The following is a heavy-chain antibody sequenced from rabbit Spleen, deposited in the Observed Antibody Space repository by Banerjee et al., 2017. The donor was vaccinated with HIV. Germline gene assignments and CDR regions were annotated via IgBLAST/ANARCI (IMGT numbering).Heavy chain of an antibody. CDR3: ARTHTDSSSYSV. Sequence: KESGGGLATPGGTLTLTCTVSGFSLSNFAVGWVRQAPGKGLKWIGIIDASGSIYYASWAKGRFTISKTSTTVDLKMTSPTTEDTATYFCARTHTDSSSYSVWGQGTLVTVS. CDR2: IDASGSI. CDR1: GFSLSNFA. V-gene: IGHV1S69*01. D-gene: IGHD1-1*01. J-gene: IGHJ3*01.